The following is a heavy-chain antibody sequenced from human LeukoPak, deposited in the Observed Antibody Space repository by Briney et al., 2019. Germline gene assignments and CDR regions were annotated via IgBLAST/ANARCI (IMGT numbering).Heavy chain of an antibody. V-gene: IGHV4-34*01. CDR3: ARVKSPADFWSGYPKGRWFDP. CDR2: INHSGST. Sequence: SETLSLTCAVYGGPFSGYYWSWLRQPPGKGLEWIGEINHSGSTNYNPSLKSRVTISVDTSKNQFSLKLRSVTAADTAVYYCARVKSPADFWSGYPKGRWFDPWGQGTLGTVPS. J-gene: IGHJ5*02. CDR1: GGPFSGYY. D-gene: IGHD3-3*01.